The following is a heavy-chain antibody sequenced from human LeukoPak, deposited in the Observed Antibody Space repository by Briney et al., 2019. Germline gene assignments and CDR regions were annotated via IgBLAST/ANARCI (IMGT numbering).Heavy chain of an antibody. D-gene: IGHD3-10*01. J-gene: IGHJ6*02. CDR2: IGAGGVAT. V-gene: IGHV3-23*01. Sequence: PGASLRLSCAVSGFTFTTYAMTWVRQAPGKGLEWVSSIGAGGVATFYSDSVKGRFTISRDNSMNTLYLQMNSLRADDTAVYYCGRPTKFWLIRGDGVDVWGQGATVTVSS. CDR1: GFTFTTYA. CDR3: GRPTKFWLIRGDGVDV.